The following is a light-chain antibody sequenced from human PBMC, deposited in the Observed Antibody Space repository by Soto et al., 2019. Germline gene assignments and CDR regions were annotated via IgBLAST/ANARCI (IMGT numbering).Light chain of an antibody. CDR1: SGNIAANY. J-gene: IGLJ3*02. Sequence: FMLTQARSVSESPGKTVTISCTRSSGNIAANYVHWYQHRPGSAPTTVIYEDSQRPSGVPDRFSGSIDSSSNSASLTISGLKTEDEADYYCQSYDDASLGVFGGGTKLTVL. CDR2: EDS. CDR3: QSYDDASLGV. V-gene: IGLV6-57*03.